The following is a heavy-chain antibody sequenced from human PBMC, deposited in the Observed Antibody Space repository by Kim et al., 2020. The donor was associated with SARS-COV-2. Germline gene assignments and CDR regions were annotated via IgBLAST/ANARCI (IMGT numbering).Heavy chain of an antibody. CDR1: GFTFSSYW. Sequence: GGSLRLSCAASGFTFSSYWMSWVRQAPGKGLEWVANIKQDGSKKYYVDSVKGRFTISRDNAKNSLYLQMNSLRAEDTAVYYCAREIGYSSSWYFRWFDPWGQRTLVTVSS. D-gene: IGHD6-13*01. CDR3: AREIGYSSSWYFRWFDP. CDR2: IKQDGSKK. V-gene: IGHV3-7*03. J-gene: IGHJ5*02.